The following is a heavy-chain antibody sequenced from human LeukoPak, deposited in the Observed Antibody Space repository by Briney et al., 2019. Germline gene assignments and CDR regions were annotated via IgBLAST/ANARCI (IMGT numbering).Heavy chain of an antibody. CDR3: ARDSYGFSGDYFDY. V-gene: IGHV1-46*01. Sequence: ASVKVSCKASGYTFTSYYMHWVRQAPGEGLEWMGIINPTGGSTSYAQKFQGRVTITADKSTSTAYMELSSLRSEDTAVYYCARDSYGFSGDYFDYWGQGTLVTVSS. J-gene: IGHJ4*02. CDR2: INPTGGST. D-gene: IGHD5-18*01. CDR1: GYTFTSYY.